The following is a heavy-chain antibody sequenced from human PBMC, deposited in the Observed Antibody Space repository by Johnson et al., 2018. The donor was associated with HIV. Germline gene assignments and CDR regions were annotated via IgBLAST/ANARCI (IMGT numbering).Heavy chain of an antibody. J-gene: IGHJ3*02. V-gene: IGHV3-15*05. CDR1: GFTFDDYD. Sequence: VQLVESGGNVVRPGGSLRLSCAASGFTFDDYDMSWVRQAPGKGLEWVGRIKSKTDGGTTDYAAPVKGRFTISRHDSKNMLYLQMNSLRAEDTAVYYCARSVNAGRPFDIWGQGTLVTVSS. CDR3: ARSVNAGRPFDI. CDR2: IKSKTDGGTT. D-gene: IGHD2-8*01.